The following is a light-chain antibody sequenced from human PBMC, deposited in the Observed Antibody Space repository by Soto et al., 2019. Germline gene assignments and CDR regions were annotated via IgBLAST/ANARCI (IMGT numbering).Light chain of an antibody. V-gene: IGKV1-27*01. CDR2: AAS. Sequence: DIQMTQSPSSLSASVGDRVTITCRASQGISNYLAWYQQKPGQVPKLLIYAASTLQSGVPSRFSGSGSGTDFTRTISSLQPEDVANYYCHKYNSAPRTFGQGTKEEIK. CDR1: QGISNY. J-gene: IGKJ1*01. CDR3: HKYNSAPRT.